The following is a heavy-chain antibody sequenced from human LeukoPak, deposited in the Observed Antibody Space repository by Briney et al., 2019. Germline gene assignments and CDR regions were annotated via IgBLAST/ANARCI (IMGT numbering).Heavy chain of an antibody. Sequence: GGSLRLSCTASGFTFSSYWMSWVRQAPGKGLEWVANIKQDGSEKYYVDSVKGRFTISRDNAKNSLYLQMNSLRAEDAAVYYCAREVRLGELSFFDYWGQGTLVTVSS. J-gene: IGHJ4*02. CDR3: AREVRLGELSFFDY. D-gene: IGHD3-16*02. CDR1: GFTFSSYW. V-gene: IGHV3-7*01. CDR2: IKQDGSEK.